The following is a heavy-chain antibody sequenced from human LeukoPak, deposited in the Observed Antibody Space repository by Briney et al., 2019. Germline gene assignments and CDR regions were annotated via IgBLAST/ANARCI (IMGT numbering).Heavy chain of an antibody. D-gene: IGHD6-13*01. CDR1: GGSISSYY. J-gene: IGHJ4*02. Sequence: SETLSLTCTVSGGSISSYYWSWIRQPPGKGLEWLGSIDYSGYTYNKSSLKSRVTISIDTSKNQFSLKLSSVTAADTAVYYCARHSYGQQMPLASWGQGTLVSVSS. V-gene: IGHV4-59*05. CDR2: IDYSGYT. CDR3: ARHSYGQQMPLAS.